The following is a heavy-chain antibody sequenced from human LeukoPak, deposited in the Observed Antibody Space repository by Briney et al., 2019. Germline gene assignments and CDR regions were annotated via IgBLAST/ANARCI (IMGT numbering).Heavy chain of an antibody. D-gene: IGHD6-6*01. CDR2: IKQDGSEK. V-gene: IGHV3-7*01. CDR1: GFTFSSYW. J-gene: IGHJ6*03. Sequence: AGGSLRLSCAASGFTFSSYWMSWVRQAPGKGLEWVANIKQDGSEKYYVDSVKGRFTISRDNAKNSLYLQMNSLRAEDTAVYYCVRDEGPGSSSYYYYMDVWGKGTTVTVSS. CDR3: VRDEGPGSSSYYYYMDV.